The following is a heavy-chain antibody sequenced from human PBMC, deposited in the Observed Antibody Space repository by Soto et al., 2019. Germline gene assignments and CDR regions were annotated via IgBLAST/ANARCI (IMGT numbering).Heavy chain of an antibody. J-gene: IGHJ3*02. V-gene: IGHV1-18*01. CDR2: ISAYNGNT. Sequence: GASVKVSCKASGYTFTSYGISWVRQAPGQGLEWMGWISAYNGNTNYAQKLQGRVTMTTDTSTSTAYMELRSLRSDDTAVYYCARLLDSTPWGAFDIWGQGTMVTLSS. CDR1: GYTFTSYG. D-gene: IGHD3-10*01. CDR3: ARLLDSTPWGAFDI.